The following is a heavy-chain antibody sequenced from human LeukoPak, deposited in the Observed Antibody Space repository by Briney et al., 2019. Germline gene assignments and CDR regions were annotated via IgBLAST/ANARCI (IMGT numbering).Heavy chain of an antibody. Sequence: ASVKVSCTASGYTFTSYAMHWVRQAPGQRLEWMGWINAGNGNTKYSQKFQGRVTITRNTSASTAYMELSSLRSEDTAVYYCARTSIVGATVSFDYWGQGTLVTVSS. CDR2: INAGNGNT. CDR1: GYTFTSYA. D-gene: IGHD1-26*01. V-gene: IGHV1-3*01. J-gene: IGHJ4*02. CDR3: ARTSIVGATVSFDY.